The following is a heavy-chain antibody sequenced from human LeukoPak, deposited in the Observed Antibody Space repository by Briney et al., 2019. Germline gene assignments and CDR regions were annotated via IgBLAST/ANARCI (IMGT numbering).Heavy chain of an antibody. Sequence: GGSLSLSCKAPGFTFKICKMNGVRQAPGKGLEWISYMSPSGSVSHYADSVRGRFTISRDNAKDSLYLHMNNLRAADTAIYYCVGARTAASYAGYEYDYWGQGT. CDR2: MSPSGSVS. CDR3: VGARTAASYAGYEYDY. CDR1: GFTFKICK. D-gene: IGHD2-2*01. J-gene: IGHJ4*02. V-gene: IGHV3-48*03.